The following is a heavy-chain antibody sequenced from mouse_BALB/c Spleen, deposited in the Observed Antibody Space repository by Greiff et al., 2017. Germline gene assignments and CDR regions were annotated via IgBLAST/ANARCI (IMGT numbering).Heavy chain of an antibody. J-gene: IGHJ4*01. CDR3: ARDRDTTRAMDY. CDR1: GFTFSSYA. CDR2: ISSGGSYT. D-gene: IGHD1-1*01. V-gene: IGHV5-9-4*01. Sequence: EVHLVESGGGLVKPGGSLKLSCAASGFTFSSYAMSWVRQSPEKRLEWVAEISSGGSYTYYPDTVTGRFTISRDNAKNTLYLEMSSLRSEDTAMYYCARDRDTTRAMDYWGQGTSVTVSS.